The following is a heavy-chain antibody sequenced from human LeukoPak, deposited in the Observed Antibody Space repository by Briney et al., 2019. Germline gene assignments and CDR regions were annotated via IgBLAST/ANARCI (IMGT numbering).Heavy chain of an antibody. CDR2: ISGGGGST. Sequence: PGGSLRLSCAASGFTLSSYAMTWVRQAPGKGLEWVSAISGGGGSTFYADSVKGRFTISRDNSKNTLYLQMNSLRAEDTAVYYCAKDRLTMVRGVPATDYWGQGTLVTVSS. CDR3: AKDRLTMVRGVPATDY. CDR1: GFTLSSYA. V-gene: IGHV3-23*01. J-gene: IGHJ4*02. D-gene: IGHD3-10*01.